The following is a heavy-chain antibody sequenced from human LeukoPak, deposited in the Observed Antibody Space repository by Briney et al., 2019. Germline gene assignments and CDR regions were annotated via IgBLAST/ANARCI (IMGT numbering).Heavy chain of an antibody. D-gene: IGHD6-13*01. Sequence: GGSLRLSCAASGFTFTDYYMSWIRQAPGKGLEWVSYITNSGTTIYYADSVKGRFTISRDNSKNTLYLQMNSLRAEDTAVYYCAKDRAAAGTVGYYYYGMDVWGQGTTVTVSS. J-gene: IGHJ6*02. V-gene: IGHV3-11*01. CDR2: ITNSGTTI. CDR1: GFTFTDYY. CDR3: AKDRAAAGTVGYYYYGMDV.